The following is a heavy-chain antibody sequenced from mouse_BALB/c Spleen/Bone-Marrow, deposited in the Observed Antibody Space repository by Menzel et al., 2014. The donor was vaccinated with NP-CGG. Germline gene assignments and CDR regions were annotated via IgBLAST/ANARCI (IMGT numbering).Heavy chain of an antibody. CDR2: IFPGDGSI. V-gene: IGHV1-85*01. Sequence: VKLQESGAELVKPGASVKLSCKASGYTFTSLDINWVRQRPEQGLERVGWIFPGDGSIKYNEKFKGKATLTTDKSSSTAYMQLCRLTSEDSAVYFCARSGYAFDYWGQGTTLTVSS. D-gene: IGHD2-2*01. J-gene: IGHJ2*01. CDR1: GYTFTSLD. CDR3: ARSGYAFDY.